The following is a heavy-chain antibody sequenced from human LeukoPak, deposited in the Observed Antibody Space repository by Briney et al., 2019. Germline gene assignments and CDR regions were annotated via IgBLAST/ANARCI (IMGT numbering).Heavy chain of an antibody. D-gene: IGHD4-11*01. CDR1: GGTFSSYA. J-gene: IGHJ6*02. Sequence: GASVKVSCKASGGTFSSYAISWVRQAPGQGLEWMGGIIPIFGTANYARKFQGRVTITADESTSTAYMELSSLRSEDTAVYYCARSTAYYYGMDVWGQGTTVTVSS. V-gene: IGHV1-69*13. CDR3: ARSTAYYYGMDV. CDR2: IIPIFGTA.